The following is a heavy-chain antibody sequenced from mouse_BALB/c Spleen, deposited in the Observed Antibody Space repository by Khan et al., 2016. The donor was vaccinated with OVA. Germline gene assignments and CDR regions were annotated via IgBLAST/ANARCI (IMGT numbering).Heavy chain of an antibody. CDR3: AGYRYDFFDY. V-gene: IGHV1-87*01. Sequence: QVQLKQSGAELARPGASVRLSCKSSGYTFTTYWMQWVKQSPGQALEWIGTIYPGDGDTRYSQKFKGKATLTADKSSSTAYMQLSSLASEDSAVYYCAGYRYDFFDYWGQGTTLTVSS. D-gene: IGHD2-14*01. CDR2: IYPGDGDT. CDR1: GYTFTTYW. J-gene: IGHJ2*01.